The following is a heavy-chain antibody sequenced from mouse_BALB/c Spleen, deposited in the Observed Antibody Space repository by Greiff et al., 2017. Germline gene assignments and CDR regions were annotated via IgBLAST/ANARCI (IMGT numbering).Heavy chain of an antibody. V-gene: IGHV1-7*01. D-gene: IGHD3-2*02. J-gene: IGHJ2*01. CDR3: ARSGYDSYFDY. CDR1: GYTFTSYW. CDR2: INPSTGYT. Sequence: QVQLQQSGAELAKPGASVKMSCKASGYTFTSYWMHWVKQRPGQGLEWIGYINPSTGYTEYNQKFKDKATLTADKSSSTAYMQLSSLTSEDSAVYYCARSGYDSYFDYWGQGTTLTVSS.